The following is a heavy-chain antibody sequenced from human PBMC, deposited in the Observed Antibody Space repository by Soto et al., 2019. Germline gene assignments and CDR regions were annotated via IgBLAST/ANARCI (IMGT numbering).Heavy chain of an antibody. CDR1: GFTFSSYG. J-gene: IGHJ4*02. V-gene: IGHV3-33*01. CDR2: IWYDGSNK. Sequence: GGSLRLSCAASGFTFSSYGMHWVRQAPGKGLEWVAVIWYDGSNKYYADSVKGRFTISRDNSKNTLYLQMNSLRAEDTAVYYCARDLGGSSTYYFDYWGQGTLVTVSS. D-gene: IGHD2-15*01. CDR3: ARDLGGSSTYYFDY.